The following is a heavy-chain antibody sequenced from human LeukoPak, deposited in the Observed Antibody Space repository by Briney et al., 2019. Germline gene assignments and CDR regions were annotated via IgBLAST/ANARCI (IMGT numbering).Heavy chain of an antibody. CDR1: GLTFGDYG. V-gene: IGHV3-9*03. CDR3: AKDVKSTVTYYFDY. CDR2: ISWNSGSI. Sequence: GGSLRLSCTPSGLTFGDYGMSWVRQAPGKGLEWVSGISWNSGSIGYADSVKGRFTISRDNAKNSLYLQMNSLRAEDMALYYCAKDVKSTVTYYFDYWGQGTLVTVSS. D-gene: IGHD4-17*01. J-gene: IGHJ4*02.